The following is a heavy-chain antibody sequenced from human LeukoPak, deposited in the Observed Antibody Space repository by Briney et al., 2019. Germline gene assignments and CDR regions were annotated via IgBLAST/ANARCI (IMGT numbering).Heavy chain of an antibody. CDR2: TYYRSKWYN. Sequence: SQTLPLTCAISGDSVSSNSATWNWIRQSPSRGLEWLGRTYYRSKWYNDYAESVKSRITINPDTSNNQFSLQLISVTPEDTAVYYCARDGVSWYYFDFWGQGTLVTVSS. V-gene: IGHV6-1*01. CDR1: GDSVSSNSAT. D-gene: IGHD6-13*01. J-gene: IGHJ4*02. CDR3: ARDGVSWYYFDF.